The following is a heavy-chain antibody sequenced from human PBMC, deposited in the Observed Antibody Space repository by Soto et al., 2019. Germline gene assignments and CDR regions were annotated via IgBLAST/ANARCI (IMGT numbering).Heavy chain of an antibody. V-gene: IGHV3-11*01. J-gene: IGHJ6*02. Sequence: QASGKGLEWVSYISSSGSTIYYADSVKGRFTIPRDNAKNPLYLQMNSVRAAGTAVYYCARDRNMGYYDFCSAPGGDYYYYYGMDVWGQGTTLTVSS. D-gene: IGHD3-3*01. CDR3: ARDRNMGYYDFCSAPGGDYYYYYGMDV. CDR2: ISSSGSTI.